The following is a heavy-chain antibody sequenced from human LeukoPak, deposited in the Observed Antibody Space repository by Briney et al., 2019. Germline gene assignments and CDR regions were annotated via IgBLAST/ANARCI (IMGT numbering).Heavy chain of an antibody. CDR2: INGEGTDA. J-gene: IGHJ4*02. D-gene: IGHD1-26*01. CDR3: TRDNRGTYPIDY. CDR1: GFSFSSYW. Sequence: GGSLRLSCAASGFSFSSYWMHWVRQAPGKGLVWVSYINGEGTDARYADSVKGRFTISRDNAKNTVHLQMLSLRAEDTALYFCTRDNRGTYPIDYWGQGTQVTVSS. V-gene: IGHV3-74*01.